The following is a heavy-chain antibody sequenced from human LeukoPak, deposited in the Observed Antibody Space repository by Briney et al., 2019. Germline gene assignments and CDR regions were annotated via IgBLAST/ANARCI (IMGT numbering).Heavy chain of an antibody. J-gene: IGHJ4*02. V-gene: IGHV1-2*04. CDR1: GYTFSDYY. D-gene: IGHD4-17*01. CDR2: INPKNSGT. Sequence: ASVEVSCKTSGYTFSDYYIHWVRRAPGQGLEWMGWINPKNSGTKYAQKFQGWITMTTDTSTSTAYMELTSLRSNDTAVYYCARVTVTTLFDHWGPGTLVTVSS. CDR3: ARVTVTTLFDH.